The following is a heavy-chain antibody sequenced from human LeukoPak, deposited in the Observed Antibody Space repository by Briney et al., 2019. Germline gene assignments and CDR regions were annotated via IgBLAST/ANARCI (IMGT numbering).Heavy chain of an antibody. Sequence: SETLSLTCAVYGGSFSGYYWGWIRQPPGKGLEWIGNIFYSGSTYYSPSLKSRVTISLDTSRNQFSLKLTSVTAADTAVYYCARDSGTLVRGSRRGYDGYYYYVDVWGKGTTVTISS. CDR1: GGSFSGYY. V-gene: IGHV4-34*12. CDR3: ARDSGTLVRGSRRGYDGYYYYVDV. D-gene: IGHD3-10*01. J-gene: IGHJ6*03. CDR2: IFYSGST.